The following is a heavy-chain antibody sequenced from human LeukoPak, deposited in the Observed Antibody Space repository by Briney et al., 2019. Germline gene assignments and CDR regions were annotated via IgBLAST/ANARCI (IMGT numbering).Heavy chain of an antibody. CDR1: GFTLSSYS. Sequence: GGSLRLSCAASGFTLSSYSMNWVRQAPGKGLEWVSSISSSSSYIYYADSVKGRFTISRDNAKNSLYLQMNSLRAEDTAVYYCARDWEDIVVVPAEGNWFDPWGQGTLVTVSS. D-gene: IGHD2-2*01. CDR2: ISSSSSYI. J-gene: IGHJ5*02. V-gene: IGHV3-21*01. CDR3: ARDWEDIVVVPAEGNWFDP.